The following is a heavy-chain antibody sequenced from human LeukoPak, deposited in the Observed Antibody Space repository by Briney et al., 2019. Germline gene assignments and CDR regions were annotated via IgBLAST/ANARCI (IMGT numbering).Heavy chain of an antibody. J-gene: IGHJ4*02. CDR3: AKSATVVTTYFDY. V-gene: IGHV3-23*01. D-gene: IGHD4-23*01. CDR1: GFTFGSYA. CDR2: SGSGGST. Sequence: GGSLRLSCAAAGFTFGSYAMSWVRQAPGKGLEWVSASGSGGSTYYADSVKGRFTISRDNSKNTLYLQMNSLRAEDTAVYYCAKSATVVTTYFDYWGQGTLVTVSS.